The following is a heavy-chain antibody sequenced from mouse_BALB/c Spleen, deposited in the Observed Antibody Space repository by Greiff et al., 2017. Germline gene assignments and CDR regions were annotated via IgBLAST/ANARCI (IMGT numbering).Heavy chain of an antibody. D-gene: IGHD4-1*01. Sequence: VQLKESGAELVKPGASVKLSCTASGFNIKDTYMHWVKQRPEQGLEWIGRIDPANGNTKYDPKFQGKATITADTSSNTAYLQLSSLTSEDTAVYYCARRLGLDYWGQGTTLTVSS. CDR3: ARRLGLDY. CDR2: IDPANGNT. J-gene: IGHJ2*01. V-gene: IGHV14-3*02. CDR1: GFNIKDTY.